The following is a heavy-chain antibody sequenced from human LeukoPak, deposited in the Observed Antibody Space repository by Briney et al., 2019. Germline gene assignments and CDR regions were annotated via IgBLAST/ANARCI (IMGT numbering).Heavy chain of an antibody. D-gene: IGHD2-2*01. CDR1: GGSISSGGYS. CDR2: IYHSGST. Sequence: PSGTLSLTCAVSGGSISSGGYSWSWIRQPPGKGLEWIGYIYHSGSTYYNPSLKSRVTISVDRSKNQFSLKLSSVTAADTAVYYCASERRYCSSTSCLNWFDPWGQGTLVTVSS. J-gene: IGHJ5*02. V-gene: IGHV4-30-2*01. CDR3: ASERRYCSSTSCLNWFDP.